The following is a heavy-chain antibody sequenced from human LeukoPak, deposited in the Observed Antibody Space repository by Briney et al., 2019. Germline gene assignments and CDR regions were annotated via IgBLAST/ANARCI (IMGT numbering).Heavy chain of an antibody. CDR2: IYYSGST. Sequence: SQILSLTCTVSGDSISSGGYYWRWIRQHPGKGLEWIGYIYYSGSTYYNPSLKSRVTISVDTSKNQFSLKLSSVTAADTAVYYCARDMTTVTYAFDIWGQGTMVTVSS. V-gene: IGHV4-31*03. J-gene: IGHJ3*02. CDR3: ARDMTTVTYAFDI. CDR1: GDSISSGGYY. D-gene: IGHD4-11*01.